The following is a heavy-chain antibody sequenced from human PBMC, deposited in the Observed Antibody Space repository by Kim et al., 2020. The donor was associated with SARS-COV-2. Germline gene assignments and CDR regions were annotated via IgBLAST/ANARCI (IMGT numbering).Heavy chain of an antibody. V-gene: IGHV3-33*01. D-gene: IGHD2-15*01. J-gene: IGHJ6*02. Sequence: GGSLRLSCAASGFTFSSYGMHWVRQAPGKGLEWVAVIWYDGSNKYYADSVKGRFTISRDNSKNTLYLQMNSLRAEDTAVYYCATDGYCSGGSCSYYYYGMDVWGQGTTVTVSS. CDR1: GFTFSSYG. CDR3: ATDGYCSGGSCSYYYYGMDV. CDR2: IWYDGSNK.